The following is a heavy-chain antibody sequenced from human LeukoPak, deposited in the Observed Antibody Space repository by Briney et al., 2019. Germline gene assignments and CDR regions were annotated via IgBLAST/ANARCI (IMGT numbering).Heavy chain of an antibody. CDR1: GYTFTGYY. CDR3: ARASMIVVEQEDYYDMDV. J-gene: IGHJ6*02. CDR2: INPNSGGT. V-gene: IGHV1-2*02. D-gene: IGHD3-22*01. Sequence: HGASVKVSCKASGYTFTGYYMHWVRQAPGQGLEWMGWINPNSGGTNYAQKFQGRVTMTRDTSASTAYMELSSLRSEDTAVYYCARASMIVVEQEDYYDMDVWGQGTTVTVSS.